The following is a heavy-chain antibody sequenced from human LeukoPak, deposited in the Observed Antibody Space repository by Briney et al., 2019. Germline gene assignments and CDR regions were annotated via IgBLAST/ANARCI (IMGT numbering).Heavy chain of an antibody. CDR1: GFTFSSYA. V-gene: IGHV3-30*04. CDR3: ARNSGYSGYEWDY. Sequence: GGSLRLSCAASGFTFSSYAMHWVRQAPGEGLEWEAVISYDGSNKYYADSVKGRFTISRDNSKNTLYLQMKSLRAEDTAVYYCARNSGYSGYEWDYWGQGTLVTVSS. D-gene: IGHD5-12*01. J-gene: IGHJ4*02. CDR2: ISYDGSNK.